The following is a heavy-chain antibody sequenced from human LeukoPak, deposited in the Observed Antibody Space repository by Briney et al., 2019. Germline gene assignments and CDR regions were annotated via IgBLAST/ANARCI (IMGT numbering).Heavy chain of an antibody. CDR3: ARDYSGSWDWYFDL. CDR2: IKQDGSEK. CDR1: GFTFSSYW. V-gene: IGHV3-7*01. D-gene: IGHD6-13*01. J-gene: IGHJ2*01. Sequence: TGGSLRLSCAASGFTFSSYWMSWVRQAPGKGLEWVANIKQDGSEKYYVDSVKGRFTISRDNAKNSLYLQMNSLRAEDTAVYYCARDYSGSWDWYFDLWGRGTLVTVSS.